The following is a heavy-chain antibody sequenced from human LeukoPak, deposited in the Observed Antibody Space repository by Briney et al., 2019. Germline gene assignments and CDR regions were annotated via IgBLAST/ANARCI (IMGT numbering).Heavy chain of an antibody. D-gene: IGHD6-6*01. CDR1: GFTFSNAW. CDR2: IKSKTDGGTT. CDR3: TTDSGSSSSDVDY. V-gene: IGHV3-15*01. J-gene: IGHJ4*02. Sequence: GGSLRLSCAASGFTFSNAWMSWVRQAPGKGLEWVGRIKSKTDGGTTDYAAPVKGRFTISRDDSKNTLYLQMNSLKTEDTAVYYCTTDSGSSSSDVDYWGQGTLVTVSS.